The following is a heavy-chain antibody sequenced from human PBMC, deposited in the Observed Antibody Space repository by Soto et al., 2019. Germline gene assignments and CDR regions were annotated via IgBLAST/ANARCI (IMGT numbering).Heavy chain of an antibody. CDR2: ISGSGGST. D-gene: IGHD6-6*01. V-gene: IGHV3-23*01. Sequence: SLRLSCAASGFTFSSYAMSWVRQAPGKGLEWVSAISGSGGSTYYADSVKGRFTISRDNSKNTLYLQMNSLRAEDTAVYYCAKHIAARRGPYYYYGMDVWGQGTTVTVSS. J-gene: IGHJ6*02. CDR3: AKHIAARRGPYYYYGMDV. CDR1: GFTFSSYA.